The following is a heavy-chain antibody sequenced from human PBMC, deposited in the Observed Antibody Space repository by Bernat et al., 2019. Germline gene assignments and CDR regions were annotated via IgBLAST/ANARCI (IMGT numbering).Heavy chain of an antibody. J-gene: IGHJ4*02. D-gene: IGHD3-10*01. CDR3: ARIHYYGSGTIPPYFDY. Sequence: QVQLQESGPGLVKSSETLSLTCTVSGDSITTYYWSWIRQPPGKGLEYIGYIYHSGSANYNPSLKSRVTISVDTSKNQFSLKLSSVTAADTAVYYCARIHYYGSGTIPPYFDYWGQGTLVTVSS. CDR2: IYHSGSA. CDR1: GDSITTYY. V-gene: IGHV4-59*08.